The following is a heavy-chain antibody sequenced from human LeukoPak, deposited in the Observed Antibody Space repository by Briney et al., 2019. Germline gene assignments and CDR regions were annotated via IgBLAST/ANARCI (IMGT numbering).Heavy chain of an antibody. D-gene: IGHD2-2*01. CDR3: AKYNPTRGGEEELGYCSSTSCGYYYYYMDV. CDR2: TYYRSKWYN. V-gene: IGHV6-1*01. Sequence: SQTLSLTCAISGDSVSSNSAAWNWIRQSPSRGLEWLGRTYYRSKWYNDYAVSVKSRITINPDTSKNQFSLQLNSVTPEDTAVYYCAKYNPTRGGEEELGYCSSTSCGYYYYYMDVWGKGTTVTVSS. J-gene: IGHJ6*03. CDR1: GDSVSSNSAA.